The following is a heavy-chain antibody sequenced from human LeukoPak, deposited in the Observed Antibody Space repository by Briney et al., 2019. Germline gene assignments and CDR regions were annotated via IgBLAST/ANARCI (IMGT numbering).Heavy chain of an antibody. V-gene: IGHV3-23*01. CDR2: ISGSGDNT. CDR3: AKPRGYSTVTTYYYYGIDV. CDR1: GFTFSNYA. Sequence: GASLRLSCAASGFTFSNYAMSWVRQAPGKGLEWVSVISGSGDNTYYADSVEGRFTISRDNSKNTLYLQMNSLRAEGTAVYYCAKPRGYSTVTTYYYYGIDVWGQGTTVTVSS. D-gene: IGHD4-17*01. J-gene: IGHJ6*02.